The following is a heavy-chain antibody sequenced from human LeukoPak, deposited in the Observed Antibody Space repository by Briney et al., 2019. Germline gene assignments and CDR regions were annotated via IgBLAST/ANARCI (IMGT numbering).Heavy chain of an antibody. Sequence: GGSLRLSCAASGFTFSSYSMNWVRQAPGKGLKWVSSISSSSSYIYYADSVKGRFTISRDNAKNSLYLQMNSLRAEDTAVYYCARAGGGASPYFDYWGQGTLVTVSS. CDR1: GFTFSSYS. J-gene: IGHJ4*02. D-gene: IGHD1-14*01. CDR2: ISSSSSYI. V-gene: IGHV3-21*01. CDR3: ARAGGGASPYFDY.